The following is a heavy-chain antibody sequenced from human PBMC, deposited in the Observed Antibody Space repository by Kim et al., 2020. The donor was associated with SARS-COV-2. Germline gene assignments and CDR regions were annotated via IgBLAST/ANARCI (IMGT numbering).Heavy chain of an antibody. CDR3: ARAIWTQDAFDI. CDR1: GFTFSDYD. D-gene: IGHD3-9*01. CDR2: ISSGVTTI. Sequence: GGSLRLSCAASGFTFSDYDMSWIRQAPGKGLEWVSYISSGVTTIYYADAVKGRFTIPRDNAKNSLYLQMNSLSVDDTGVYYCARAIWTQDAFDIWGPGTMVTVSS. V-gene: IGHV3-11*01. J-gene: IGHJ3*02.